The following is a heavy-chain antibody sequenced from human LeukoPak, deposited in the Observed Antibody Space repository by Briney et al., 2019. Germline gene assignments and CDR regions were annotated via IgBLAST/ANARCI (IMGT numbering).Heavy chain of an antibody. CDR2: INPSGGST. CDR3: ASELSRGDEGFDY. V-gene: IGHV1-46*01. J-gene: IGHJ4*02. D-gene: IGHD3-10*01. Sequence: SVKVSFKSSGYTFTSYDMHWVRQAPGQGLEWMGIINPSGGSTSYAQKFQGRVIMTRDKSTSTVYMELSSLRSEDTAVYYCASELSRGDEGFDYWGQGTLVTVSS. CDR1: GYTFTSYD.